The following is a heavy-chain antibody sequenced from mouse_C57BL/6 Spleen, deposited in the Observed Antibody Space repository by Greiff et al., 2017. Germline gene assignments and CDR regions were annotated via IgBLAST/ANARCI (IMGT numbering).Heavy chain of an antibody. V-gene: IGHV1-22*01. CDR3: ARRGLYGYGGGYFDV. CDR2: INPNNGGT. CDR1: GYTFTDYN. J-gene: IGHJ1*03. D-gene: IGHD2-2*01. Sequence: VQLQQSGPELVKPGASVKMSCKASGYTFTDYNMHWVKQSHGKSLEWIGYINPNNGGTSYNQKFKGKATLTVNKSSSTAYMELRSLTSGDSAVYYCARRGLYGYGGGYFDVWGTGTTVTVSS.